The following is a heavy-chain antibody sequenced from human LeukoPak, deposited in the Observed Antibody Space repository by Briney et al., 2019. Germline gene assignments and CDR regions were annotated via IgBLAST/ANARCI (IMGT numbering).Heavy chain of an antibody. CDR2: IGSSSSYI. CDR3: AREVSGDGDY. CDR1: GFTFSSYS. J-gene: IGHJ4*02. D-gene: IGHD2-21*01. Sequence: GGSLRLSCAASGFTFSSYSMNWVRQAPGKGLEWVSSIGSSSSYIYYADSVKGRFTISRDNAKNSLYLQMNSLRAEDTAVYYCAREVSGDGDYWGQGTLVTVSS. V-gene: IGHV3-21*01.